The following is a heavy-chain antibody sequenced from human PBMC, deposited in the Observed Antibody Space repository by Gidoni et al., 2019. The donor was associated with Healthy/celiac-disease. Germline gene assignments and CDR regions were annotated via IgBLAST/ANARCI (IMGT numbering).Heavy chain of an antibody. J-gene: IGHJ4*02. V-gene: IGHV3-33*01. Sequence: QVQLVESGGGVVQPGRSLRLSCAASGFTFSSYGLHWVRQAPGKGLEWVAVIWYDGINKYYADSVKGRFTISRDNSKNTLYLQMNSLRAEDTAVYYCASETYYYDSSGYYSMGQVDYWGQGTLVTVSS. D-gene: IGHD3-22*01. CDR1: GFTFSSYG. CDR3: ASETYYYDSSGYYSMGQVDY. CDR2: IWYDGINK.